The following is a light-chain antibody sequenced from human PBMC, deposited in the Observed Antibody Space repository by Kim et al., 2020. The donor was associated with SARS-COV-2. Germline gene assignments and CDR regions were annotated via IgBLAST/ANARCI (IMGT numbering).Light chain of an antibody. CDR2: EVT. V-gene: IGLV2-23*02. CDR3: CSYAGSRNWV. J-gene: IGLJ3*02. CDR1: SSDVGSYNL. Sequence: QSALTQPASVSGSPGQSITISCTGTSSDVGSYNLVSWYQHHPGKAPKLMIYEVTKRPSGVSNRFSGSNSGNMASLTISGLQAEDEANYYCCSYAGSRNWVFGGGTQLTVL.